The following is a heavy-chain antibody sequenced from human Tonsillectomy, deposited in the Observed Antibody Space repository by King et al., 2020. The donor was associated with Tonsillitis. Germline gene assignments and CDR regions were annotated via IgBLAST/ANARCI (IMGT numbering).Heavy chain of an antibody. J-gene: IGHJ3*02. CDR2: IRSKAYDGTT. Sequence: VQLVESGGGLVQPGRSLRLSCTASGFTFGDYAMSWVRQAPGKGLEWVGFIRSKAYDGTTEYAASVKGRFTISRDDSKSIAYVQMNSLKIEDTAVYYCTTTLDYYDSSGYSDAFDIWGQGKMVTVSS. V-gene: IGHV3-49*04. CDR1: GFTFGDYA. D-gene: IGHD3-22*01. CDR3: TTTLDYYDSSGYSDAFDI.